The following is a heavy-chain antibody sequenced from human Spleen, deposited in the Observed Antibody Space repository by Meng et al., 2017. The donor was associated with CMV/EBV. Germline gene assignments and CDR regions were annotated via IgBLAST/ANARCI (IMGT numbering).Heavy chain of an antibody. D-gene: IGHD3-10*01. CDR3: TRMSAVGSARAYAFDV. J-gene: IGHJ3*01. CDR1: GFTFSSYA. V-gene: IGHV3-23*01. Sequence: GESLKISCAASGFTFSSYAMSWVRQAPGKGLEWVSAISGSGGSTYYADSVKGRFPISRDDSKNTAFLQMNSLKTEDTAVYYCTRMSAVGSARAYAFDVWGQGTMVTVSS. CDR2: ISGSGGST.